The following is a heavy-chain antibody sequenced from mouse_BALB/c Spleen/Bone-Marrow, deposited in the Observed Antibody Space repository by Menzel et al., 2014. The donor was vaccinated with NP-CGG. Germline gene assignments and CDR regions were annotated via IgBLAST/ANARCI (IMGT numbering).Heavy chain of an antibody. CDR1: GFNIKDFY. D-gene: IGHD2-3*01. Sequence: QLHQSGAELVRSGASVKLSCTASGFNIKDFYMHWVKQRPEQGLEWIGRIDPENGDTEYAPKFQGKATMTADTSSSTAYLQLSSLTSEDTAAYCCSGGYSLSYALDSWGHGSSVPVSS. J-gene: IGHJ4*01. V-gene: IGHV14-4*02. CDR3: SGGYSLSYALDS. CDR2: IDPENGDT.